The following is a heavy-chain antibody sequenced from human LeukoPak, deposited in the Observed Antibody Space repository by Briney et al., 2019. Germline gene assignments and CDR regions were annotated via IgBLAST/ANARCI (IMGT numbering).Heavy chain of an antibody. CDR3: ARSPIYYYDSSGYYSFFDY. J-gene: IGHJ4*02. CDR1: GFTFSSYS. D-gene: IGHD3-22*01. Sequence: GGSLRLSCAASGFTFSSYSMNWVRQAPGKGLEWVSSISSSSSYIYYADSVKGRFTISRDNAKNSLYLQMNSLRAEDTAVYYCARSPIYYYDSSGYYSFFDYWGQGTLVTVSS. V-gene: IGHV3-21*01. CDR2: ISSSSSYI.